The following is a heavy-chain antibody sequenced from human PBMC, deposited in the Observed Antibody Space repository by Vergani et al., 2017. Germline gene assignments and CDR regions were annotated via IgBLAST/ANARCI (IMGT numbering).Heavy chain of an antibody. D-gene: IGHD2-15*01. CDR1: GFTFDDYA. V-gene: IGHV3-23*04. Sequence: EVQLVESGGGLVQPGRSLRLSCAASGFTFDDYAMHWVRQAPGKGLEWVSGISCSGGSTYYADSVKGRFTISRDNSKNTLYLQMNSLRAEDTAVYYCARGLEQGYFGYYYYYMDVWGKGTTVTVSS. J-gene: IGHJ6*03. CDR3: ARGLEQGYFGYYYYYMDV. CDR2: ISCSGGST.